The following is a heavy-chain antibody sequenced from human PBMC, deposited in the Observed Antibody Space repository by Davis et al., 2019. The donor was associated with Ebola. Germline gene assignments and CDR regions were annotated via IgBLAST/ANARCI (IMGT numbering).Heavy chain of an antibody. J-gene: IGHJ5*01. D-gene: IGHD5-18*01. CDR1: GTSFSTYY. CDR2: IYTTGTT. Sequence: MPSETLSLTCTVSGTSFSTYYWSWIRQPAGKGLEWIGRIYTTGTTNYNPSLKSRVTMSVDTSKNQFSLKVTSVTAADTAVYYCARGLAMGWFDSWGQGTLVTVSS. CDR3: ARGLAMGWFDS. V-gene: IGHV4-4*07.